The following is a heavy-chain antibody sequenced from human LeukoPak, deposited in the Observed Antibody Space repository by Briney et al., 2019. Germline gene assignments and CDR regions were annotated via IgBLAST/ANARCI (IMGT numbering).Heavy chain of an antibody. Sequence: EASVKVSCKASGYTFTSYAMHWVRQAPGQRLEWMGWINAGNGNTKYSQKFQGRVTITRDTSASTAYMELSSLRSEDTAVYYCASRVQLERRGGFDPWGQGTLVTVSS. CDR2: INAGNGNT. CDR1: GYTFTSYA. V-gene: IGHV1-3*01. J-gene: IGHJ5*02. CDR3: ASRVQLERRGGFDP. D-gene: IGHD1-1*01.